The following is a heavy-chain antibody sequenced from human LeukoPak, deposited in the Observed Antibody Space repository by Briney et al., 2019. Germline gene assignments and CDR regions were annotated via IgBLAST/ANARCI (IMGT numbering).Heavy chain of an antibody. V-gene: IGHV1-69-2*01. Sequence: ATVKISCKASGYTFTDYFMHWVQQAPGKGLEWMGRVDPEDGETIYAEKFQGRVTITADTSIDTAYMELSSLRSEDTAVYYCATDLGHIVLVTPPFDSWGQGTLVTVSS. CDR3: ATDLGHIVLVTPPFDS. D-gene: IGHD2-8*02. J-gene: IGHJ4*02. CDR1: GYTFTDYF. CDR2: VDPEDGET.